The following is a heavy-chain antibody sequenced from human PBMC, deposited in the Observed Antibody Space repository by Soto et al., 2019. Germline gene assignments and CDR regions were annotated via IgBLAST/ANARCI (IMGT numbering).Heavy chain of an antibody. V-gene: IGHV4-59*08. CDR3: ARRWGTTFAY. D-gene: IGHD3-16*01. CDR1: GGSISSYY. CDR2: ISYSGRT. Sequence: QVQLQESGPGLVKPSETLSLTCTVSGGSISSYYWSWIRQPPGKGLEWIGYISYSGRTNYNPSLTTRGTISVDTSKNQFSLKPSSVTAADTAVYHCARRWGTTFAYWGQGTLVTVSS. J-gene: IGHJ4*02.